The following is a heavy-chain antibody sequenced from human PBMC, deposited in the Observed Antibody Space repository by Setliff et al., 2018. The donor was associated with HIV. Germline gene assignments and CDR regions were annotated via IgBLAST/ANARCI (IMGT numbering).Heavy chain of an antibody. J-gene: IGHJ3*02. Sequence: AASVKVSCKASGYTFTSYYMHWVRQAPGQGLEWMGIINPSGGSTSYAQKFQGRVTMTRDTSTSTVYMELSSLRSEDTAVYYCARDSPGRAPGEGAFDIWGQGTMVTVSS. CDR3: ARDSPGRAPGEGAFDI. V-gene: IGHV1-46*01. CDR1: GYTFTSYY. CDR2: INPSGGST. D-gene: IGHD3-16*01.